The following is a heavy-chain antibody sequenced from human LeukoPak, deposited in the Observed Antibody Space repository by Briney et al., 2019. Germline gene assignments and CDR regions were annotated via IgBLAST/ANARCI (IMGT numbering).Heavy chain of an antibody. Sequence: GASVKVSCKASGYTFTAYKMYWVRQAPGQGLEWMGIINPSGGDTNYAQKFQGRVTMTSDTSTSTLYMELSSLRSEDAAVFYCAREYSSGALDYWGQGTLVTVPS. J-gene: IGHJ4*02. V-gene: IGHV1-46*01. D-gene: IGHD1-26*01. CDR3: AREYSSGALDY. CDR2: INPSGGDT. CDR1: GYTFTAYK.